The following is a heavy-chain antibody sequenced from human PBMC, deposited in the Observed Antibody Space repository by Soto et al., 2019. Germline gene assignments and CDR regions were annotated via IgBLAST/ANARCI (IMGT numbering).Heavy chain of an antibody. D-gene: IGHD2-15*01. CDR2: INPNSGGT. V-gene: IGHV1-2*02. CDR3: AIGYCSGGSCYSYYYYYGMDV. CDR1: GYTFTGYY. J-gene: IGHJ6*02. Sequence: GASVKVSCKASGYTFTGYYMHWVRQAPGQGLEWMGWINPNSGGTNYAQKFQGRVTMTRDTSISTAYMELSRLRSDDTAVYYCAIGYCSGGSCYSYYYYYGMDVWGQGTTATVSS.